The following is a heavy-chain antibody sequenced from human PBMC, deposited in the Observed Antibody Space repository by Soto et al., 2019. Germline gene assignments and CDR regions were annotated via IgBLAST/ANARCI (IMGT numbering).Heavy chain of an antibody. CDR2: IYSGGST. D-gene: IGHD6-13*01. J-gene: IGHJ3*02. CDR1: GFTVSSNY. V-gene: IGHV3-66*01. Sequence: GGSLRLSCAASGFTVSSNYMSWVRQAPGKGLEWVSVIYSGGSTYYADSVKGRFTISRDNSKNTLYLQMNSLRAEDTAVYYCARDLGRIIAAAGSAFDIWGQGTMVTVSS. CDR3: ARDLGRIIAAAGSAFDI.